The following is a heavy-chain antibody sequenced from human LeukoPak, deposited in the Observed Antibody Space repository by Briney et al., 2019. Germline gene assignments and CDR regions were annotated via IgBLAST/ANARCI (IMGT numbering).Heavy chain of an antibody. V-gene: IGHV3-23*01. CDR2: ISGDGTET. Sequence: GGSLRLSCAASGFTVSSNYMSWVRQAPGKGLEWVSTISGDGTETFYADSVKGRFTISRDNSKNTHYLQMSSLRAEDTGIYYCAKGGHYSFFDYWGQGTLVTVSS. J-gene: IGHJ4*02. D-gene: IGHD4-11*01. CDR3: AKGGHYSFFDY. CDR1: GFTVSSNY.